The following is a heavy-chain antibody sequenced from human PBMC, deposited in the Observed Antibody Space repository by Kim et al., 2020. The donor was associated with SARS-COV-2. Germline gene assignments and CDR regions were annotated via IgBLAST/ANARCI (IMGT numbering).Heavy chain of an antibody. CDR2: ISGSGGST. CDR1: GFTFSSYA. Sequence: GGSLRLSCAASGFTFSSYAMSWVRQAPGKGLEWVSAISGSGGSTYYADSVKGRFTISRDNSKNTLYLQMNSQRAEDTAVYYCAKARVGATWYFDLWGRGTLVTVSS. V-gene: IGHV3-23*01. CDR3: AKARVGATWYFDL. J-gene: IGHJ2*01. D-gene: IGHD1-26*01.